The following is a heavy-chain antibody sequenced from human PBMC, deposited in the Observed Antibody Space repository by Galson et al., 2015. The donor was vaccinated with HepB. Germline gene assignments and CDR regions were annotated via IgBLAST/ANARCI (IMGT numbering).Heavy chain of an antibody. V-gene: IGHV1-18*01. J-gene: IGHJ4*02. Sequence: SVKVSCKASGYTFTSYGISWVRQAPGQGLEWMGWISAYNGNTNYAQKLQDRVTMTTDTSTSTAYMELRNLRSDDTAVYYCALRGAVAGLNYWGQGTLVTVSS. CDR1: GYTFTSYG. D-gene: IGHD6-19*01. CDR2: ISAYNGNT. CDR3: ALRGAVAGLNY.